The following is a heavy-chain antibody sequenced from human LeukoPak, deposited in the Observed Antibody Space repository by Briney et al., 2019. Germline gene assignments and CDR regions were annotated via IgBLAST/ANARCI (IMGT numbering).Heavy chain of an antibody. Sequence: GASVKVSCKASGYTFTSYDINWVRQATGQGLEWMGWMNPNSGNTGYAQKFQGRVTMTRNTSISTASMELSSLRSEDTAVYYCAKIAAQNLYYYYYMDVWGKGTTVTVSS. CDR2: MNPNSGNT. V-gene: IGHV1-8*01. CDR3: AKIAAQNLYYYYYMDV. J-gene: IGHJ6*03. CDR1: GYTFTSYD. D-gene: IGHD6-6*01.